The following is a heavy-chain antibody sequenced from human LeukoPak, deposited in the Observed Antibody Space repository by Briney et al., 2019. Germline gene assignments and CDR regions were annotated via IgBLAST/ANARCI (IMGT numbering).Heavy chain of an antibody. CDR1: GFTLSSNY. CDR3: ARDWDCSSSRCYDAFDI. Sequence: PGGSLRLSCAASGFTLSSNYMSWGRQAPGKGLEWVSVIYSGGSTYYADSVKGRFTISRDNSKNTLYLQMNSLRAEDTAVYYCARDWDCSSSRCYDAFDIWGQGTMVTVSS. V-gene: IGHV3-53*01. CDR2: IYSGGST. D-gene: IGHD2-2*01. J-gene: IGHJ3*02.